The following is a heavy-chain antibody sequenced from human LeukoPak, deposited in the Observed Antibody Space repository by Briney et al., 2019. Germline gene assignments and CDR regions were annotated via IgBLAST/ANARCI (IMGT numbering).Heavy chain of an antibody. V-gene: IGHV4-34*01. D-gene: IGHD3-16*01. Sequence: SETLSLTXAVYGGSFSGYYWSWIRQPPGKGLEWIGEINHSGSTNYNPSLKSRVTISVDTSKNQFSLKLSSVTAADTAVYYCARQGAFNYWGQGTLVTVSS. CDR2: INHSGST. J-gene: IGHJ4*02. CDR3: ARQGAFNY. CDR1: GGSFSGYY.